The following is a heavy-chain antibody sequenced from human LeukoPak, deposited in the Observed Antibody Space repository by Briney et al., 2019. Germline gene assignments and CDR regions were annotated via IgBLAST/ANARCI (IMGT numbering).Heavy chain of an antibody. CDR1: GGSFSGYY. D-gene: IGHD2-15*01. Sequence: SETLSLTCAVYGGSFSGYYWSWIRQPPGKGLEWIGEINHSGSTNYNPSLKSRVTISVDTSKNQFSLKLSSVTAADTAVYYCARGRRYIVVVVAVTLSASFDPWGQGTLVTVSS. CDR3: ARGRRYIVVVVAVTLSASFDP. J-gene: IGHJ5*02. V-gene: IGHV4-34*01. CDR2: INHSGST.